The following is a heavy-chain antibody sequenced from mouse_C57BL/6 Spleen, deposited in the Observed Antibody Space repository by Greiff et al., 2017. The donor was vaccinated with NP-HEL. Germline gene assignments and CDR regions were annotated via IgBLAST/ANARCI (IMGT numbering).Heavy chain of an antibody. CDR1: GYTFTSYW. CDR3: ARQGSWFAY. Sequence: VQLQQPGTELVKPGASVKLSCKASGYTFTSYWMHWVKQRTGQGLEWIGEIYPRSGNTYYNEKFKGKATLTADKSSSTAYMELRSLTSEDSAVYFCARQGSWFAYWGQGTLVTVSA. V-gene: IGHV1-81*01. CDR2: IYPRSGNT. J-gene: IGHJ3*01.